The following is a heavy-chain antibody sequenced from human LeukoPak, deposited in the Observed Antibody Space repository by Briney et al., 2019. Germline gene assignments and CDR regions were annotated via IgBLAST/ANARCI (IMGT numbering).Heavy chain of an antibody. D-gene: IGHD3-10*02. J-gene: IGHJ6*04. CDR1: RFTFSSYG. V-gene: IGHV3-30*02. CDR2: IQYDGSNE. CDR3: AALSITMIGGV. Sequence: SGGSLRLSCAASRFTFSSYGMHWVRQAPGKGLEWVAYIQYDGSNEQYADSVRGRFSISRDNAKNSLYLQMNSLRAEDTAVYYCAALSITMIGGVWGKGTTVTISS.